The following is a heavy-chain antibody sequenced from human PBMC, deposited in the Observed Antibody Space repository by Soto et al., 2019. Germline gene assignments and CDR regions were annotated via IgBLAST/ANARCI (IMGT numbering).Heavy chain of an antibody. CDR3: ARVGGTGYYCYGMDV. V-gene: IGHV1-69*13. Sequence: SVKVSCKASGGTFSSYAISWVRQAPGQGLEWMGGIIPIFGTANYAQKFQGRVTITADESTSTAYMELSSLRSEDTAVYYCARVGGTGYYCYGMDVWGQGTTVTVSS. CDR2: IIPIFGTA. J-gene: IGHJ6*02. CDR1: GGTFSSYA. D-gene: IGHD3-16*01.